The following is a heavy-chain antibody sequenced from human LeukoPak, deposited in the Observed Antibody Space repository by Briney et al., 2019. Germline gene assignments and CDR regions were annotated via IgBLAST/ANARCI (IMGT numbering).Heavy chain of an antibody. D-gene: IGHD3-22*01. CDR3: ARASSGYYYADY. V-gene: IGHV1-8*01. CDR2: MSPTSGNT. CDR1: GYTFANHD. J-gene: IGHJ4*02. Sequence: GASVTVSCKASGYTFANHDINWVRQATGQGLEWMGWMSPTSGNTGYAQKFQGRVTMTGDTSISTAYMELRSLRSDDTAVCYCARASSGYYYADYWGQGTLVTVSS.